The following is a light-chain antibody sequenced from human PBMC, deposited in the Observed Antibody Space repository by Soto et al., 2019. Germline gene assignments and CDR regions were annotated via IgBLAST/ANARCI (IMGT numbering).Light chain of an antibody. J-gene: IGLJ3*02. CDR3: QTWGTGPWV. Sequence: QLVLTQSPSASASLGASVKLTCTLRSLHSSYAIAWHQQQPEKGPRYLMKLNSDGSHSKGDGIPDRFSGSSSGAERYLTISSLQSEEEADYYCQTWGTGPWVFGGGTKLTVL. V-gene: IGLV4-69*01. CDR2: LNSDGSH. CDR1: SLHSSYA.